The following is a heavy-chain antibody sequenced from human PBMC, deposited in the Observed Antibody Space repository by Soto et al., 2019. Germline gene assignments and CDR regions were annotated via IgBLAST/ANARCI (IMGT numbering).Heavy chain of an antibody. D-gene: IGHD3-16*02. CDR1: GGTFSSYA. CDR2: IIPIFGTA. Sequence: QVQLVQSGAEVKKPGSSVKVSCKASGGTFSSYAISWVRQAPGQGLEWMGGIIPIFGTANYAQKFQGRVTITADESTITAYMELSSLRSEDTAVYYCAREQEIRLGELSSFDYWGQGTLVTVSS. V-gene: IGHV1-69*01. J-gene: IGHJ4*02. CDR3: AREQEIRLGELSSFDY.